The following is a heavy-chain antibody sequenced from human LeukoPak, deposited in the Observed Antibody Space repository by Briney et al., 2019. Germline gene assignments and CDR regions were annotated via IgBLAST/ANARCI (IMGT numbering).Heavy chain of an antibody. CDR2: MNPNSGNT. Sequence: ASVKVSCKASGYTFTSYDINWVRQATGQGLEWMGWMNPNSGNTGYAQKFQGRVTMTRNTSISTAYMELSSLRSEDTAVYYCARGDYGDTNFDYWGQGTLVTASS. CDR3: ARGDYGDTNFDY. J-gene: IGHJ4*02. D-gene: IGHD4-17*01. V-gene: IGHV1-8*01. CDR1: GYTFTSYD.